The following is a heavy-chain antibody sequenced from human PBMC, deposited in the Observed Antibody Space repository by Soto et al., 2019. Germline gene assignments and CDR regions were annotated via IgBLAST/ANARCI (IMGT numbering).Heavy chain of an antibody. V-gene: IGHV3-53*01. CDR3: ARARTRIAAAADFDC. CDR2: IYSGGLT. CDR1: GFTVRSNY. D-gene: IGHD6-13*01. Sequence: LRLSCAASGFTVRSNYMSWVRQAPGKGLEWVSVIYSGGLTFYADSVKGRFTISRDNSKNTLYLQMNSLRVDDTAVYYCARARTRIAAAADFDCWGQGTLVTVSS. J-gene: IGHJ4*02.